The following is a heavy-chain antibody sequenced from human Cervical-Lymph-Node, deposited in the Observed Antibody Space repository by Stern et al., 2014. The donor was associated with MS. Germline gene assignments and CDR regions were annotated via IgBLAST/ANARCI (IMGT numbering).Heavy chain of an antibody. Sequence: VQLVESGGEVKKPGSSVKLSCKASGGTFSSYAISWVRQAPGQGLEWMGGIIPIFGTANYAQKVQGRVTITADESTSTAYMELSSLRSEDTAVYYCSRGELKEGLVRGMDVWGQGTTVTVSS. D-gene: IGHD1-26*01. CDR2: IIPIFGTA. CDR3: SRGELKEGLVRGMDV. CDR1: GGTFSSYA. J-gene: IGHJ6*02. V-gene: IGHV1-69*01.